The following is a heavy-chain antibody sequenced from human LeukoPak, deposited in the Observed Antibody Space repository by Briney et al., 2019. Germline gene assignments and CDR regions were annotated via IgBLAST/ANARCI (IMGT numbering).Heavy chain of an antibody. V-gene: IGHV3-9*01. Sequence: GGSLRLSCAASGFTFVEYAMHWVRQVPGKGLEWVSGISWDSVSLGYADSVKGRVTISRDNAKHSLYLQRNSMRPEDTALYYCTNLAWPSGMDVWGQGTTVTVSS. D-gene: IGHD5-12*01. CDR1: GFTFVEYA. CDR3: TNLAWPSGMDV. J-gene: IGHJ6*02. CDR2: ISWDSVSL.